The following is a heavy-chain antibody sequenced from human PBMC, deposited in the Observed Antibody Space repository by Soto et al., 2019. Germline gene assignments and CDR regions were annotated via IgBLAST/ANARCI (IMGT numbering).Heavy chain of an antibody. D-gene: IGHD5-12*01. CDR1: GFSFSSYA. J-gene: IGHJ4*02. Sequence: EVQLLESGGGLVQPGGSLRLSCAASGFSFSSYAMVWVRQAPGKGLEWVSVIGARGGSFYLADSVKGRFTISRDNSKKVLSLEMNSLRAEDTATYFCANGSIEYSASVDNWVQGTLVVVSS. CDR2: IGARGGSF. V-gene: IGHV3-23*01. CDR3: ANGSIEYSASVDN.